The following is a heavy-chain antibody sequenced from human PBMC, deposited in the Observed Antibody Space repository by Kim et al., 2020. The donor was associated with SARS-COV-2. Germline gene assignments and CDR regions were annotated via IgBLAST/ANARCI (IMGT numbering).Heavy chain of an antibody. CDR2: ISPYNGNT. CDR3: ARDGGSGNYLYYYIMDV. D-gene: IGHD3-10*01. V-gene: IGHV1-18*01. J-gene: IGHJ6*02. CDR1: GYTFTSYG. Sequence: ASVKVSCKASGYTFTSYGISWVRQAPGQGLEWMGWISPYNGNTNYAQMLQGRVTMTTDTSTSTAYMELRSLRSDDTAVYYCARDGGSGNYLYYYIMDVWGQGTTVTVSS.